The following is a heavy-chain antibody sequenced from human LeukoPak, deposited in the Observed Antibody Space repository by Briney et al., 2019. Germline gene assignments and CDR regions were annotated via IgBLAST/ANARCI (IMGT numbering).Heavy chain of an antibody. CDR2: ISSSGSTI. V-gene: IGHV3-11*01. CDR3: ARDLVEMATLRGDFYFDY. J-gene: IGHJ4*02. CDR1: GFTFSDYC. D-gene: IGHD5-24*01. Sequence: GGSLRLSCAASGFTFSDYCMSWIRQAPGKGLEWVSYISSSGSTIYYADSVKGRFTISRDNAKNSLYLQMNGLRAEDTAVYYCARDLVEMATLRGDFYFDYWGQGTLVTVSS.